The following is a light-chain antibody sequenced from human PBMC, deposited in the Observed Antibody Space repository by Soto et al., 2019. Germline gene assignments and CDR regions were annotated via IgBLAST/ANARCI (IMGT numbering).Light chain of an antibody. J-gene: IGKJ1*01. CDR2: GAS. V-gene: IGKV3-20*01. CDR3: QQYGSSGT. CDR1: QSVSNNY. Sequence: EMVLTLSPGTLSLXXGXXVXLXCRASQSVSNNYLAWYQQKPGQAPRLLIYGASNRATGIPDRFSGSGSGTDFTLTISRLEPEDFAVYYCQQYGSSGTFGQGTKVDIK.